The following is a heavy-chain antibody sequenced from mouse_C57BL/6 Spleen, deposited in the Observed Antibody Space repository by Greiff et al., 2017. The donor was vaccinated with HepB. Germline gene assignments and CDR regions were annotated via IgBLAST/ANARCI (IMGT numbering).Heavy chain of an antibody. CDR2: INPNNGGT. V-gene: IGHV1-18*01. D-gene: IGHD2-3*01. J-gene: IGHJ3*01. CDR1: GYTFTDYN. CDR3: ASYDGYGFAY. Sequence: VPLQQSGPELVKPGASVKIPCKASGYTFTDYNMDWVKQSHGKSLEWIGDINPNNGGTIYNQKFKGKATLTVDKSSSTAYMELRSLTSEDTAVYYCASYDGYGFAYWGQGTLVTVSA.